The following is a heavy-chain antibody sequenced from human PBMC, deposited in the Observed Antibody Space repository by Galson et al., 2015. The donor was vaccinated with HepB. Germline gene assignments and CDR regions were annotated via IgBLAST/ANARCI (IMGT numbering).Heavy chain of an antibody. CDR2: IIPIFGTA. V-gene: IGHV1-69*13. J-gene: IGHJ4*02. Sequence: SVKVSCKASGGTFSSYAISWVRQAPGQGLEWMGGIIPIFGTANYAQKFQGRVTITADESTSTAYMELSSLRSEDTAVYYCARKSRVHYYDSSGYFDYFDYWGQGTLVTVSS. CDR1: GGTFSSYA. D-gene: IGHD3-22*01. CDR3: ARKSRVHYYDSSGYFDYFDY.